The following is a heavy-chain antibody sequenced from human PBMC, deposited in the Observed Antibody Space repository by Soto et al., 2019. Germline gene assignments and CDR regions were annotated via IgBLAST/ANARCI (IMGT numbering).Heavy chain of an antibody. CDR2: IYYSGST. CDR3: PSTNCGYYFDY. D-gene: IGHD2-2*01. J-gene: IGHJ4*02. CDR1: GGSISSGGYY. Sequence: SETLSLTCTVSGGSISSGGYYWSWIRQPPGKGLEWIGYIYYSGSTYYNPSLKSRVTISVDRSKNQFSLKLSSVTAAYTAVYYSPSTNCGYYFDYWGQGTLVTVSS. V-gene: IGHV4-31*03.